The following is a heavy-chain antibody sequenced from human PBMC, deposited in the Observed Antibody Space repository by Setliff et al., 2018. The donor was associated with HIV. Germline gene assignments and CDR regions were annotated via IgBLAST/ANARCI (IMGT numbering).Heavy chain of an antibody. CDR1: GGSISISD. J-gene: IGHJ4*02. Sequence: SETLSLTCTVSGGSISISDWSWIRQPPGKGLEWIGCIYTSGNTNYDPSLKSRVTISVDTSKNQFSLKLNSLTAADTAVYFCARGRGSSSSWPIDYWGQGTLVTVSS. D-gene: IGHD6-13*01. CDR2: IYTSGNT. V-gene: IGHV4-4*09. CDR3: ARGRGSSSSWPIDY.